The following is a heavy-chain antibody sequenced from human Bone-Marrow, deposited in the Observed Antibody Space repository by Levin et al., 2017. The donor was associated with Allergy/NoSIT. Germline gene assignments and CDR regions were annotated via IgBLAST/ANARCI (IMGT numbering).Heavy chain of an antibody. CDR2: INHSGGT. J-gene: IGHJ6*03. CDR3: ARGAVGVVVAGGMAGLFSTAHESYYIDV. CDR1: GGSFSRYS. V-gene: IGHV4-34*01. Sequence: SQTLSLTCAVYGGSFSRYSWSWIRQPPGKGLEWIGEINHSGGTNYNPSLKSRFSISIDTSKNQFYVKLTSVTAADTAVDYCARGAVGVVVAGGMAGLFSTAHESYYIDVWGKGTTVTVSS. D-gene: IGHD3-22*01.